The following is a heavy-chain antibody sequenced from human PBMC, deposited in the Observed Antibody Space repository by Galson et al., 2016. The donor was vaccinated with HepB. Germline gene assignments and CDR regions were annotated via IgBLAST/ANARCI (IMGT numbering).Heavy chain of an antibody. V-gene: IGHV1-8*02. Sequence: SVKVSCKAAGYRFTGQYMHWVRQAPGQGLEWMGWINPNTGNTGYAQSFQGRVTMTRNTSLSTAYMELSSLQSEDTAVYYCATLTIFGEPGFSGVDVWGKGTTVTVSS. J-gene: IGHJ6*04. CDR3: ATLTIFGEPGFSGVDV. CDR1: GYRFTGQY. CDR2: INPNTGNT. D-gene: IGHD3-3*01.